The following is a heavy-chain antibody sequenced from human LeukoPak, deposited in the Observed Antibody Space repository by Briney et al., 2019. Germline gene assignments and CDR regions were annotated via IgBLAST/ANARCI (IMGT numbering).Heavy chain of an antibody. CDR2: IIPIFGTA. CDR3: AREGEGSIAVKSGYYYYYYMDV. Sequence: GASVKVSCEASGGTFSSYAISWVRQAPGQGLEWMGGIIPIFGTANYAQKFQGRVTITTDESTSTAYMELSSLRSEDTAVYYCAREGEGSIAVKSGYYYYYYMDVWGKGTTVTVSS. V-gene: IGHV1-69*05. J-gene: IGHJ6*03. D-gene: IGHD6-19*01. CDR1: GGTFSSYA.